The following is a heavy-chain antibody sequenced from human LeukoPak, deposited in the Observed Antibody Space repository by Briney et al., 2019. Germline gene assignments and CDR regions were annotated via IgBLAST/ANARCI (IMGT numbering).Heavy chain of an antibody. CDR1: GGSISSYY. V-gene: IGHV4-59*08. Sequence: SETLSLTCTGSGGSISSYYWSWIRQPPGKELEWIGHISYSESTNYNPSLKSRVTISVDTSKNQFSLNLSSVTAADTAVYYCARPSRTGSGWDAFDIWGQGTMVTVSS. CDR3: ARPSRTGSGWDAFDI. J-gene: IGHJ3*02. CDR2: ISYSEST. D-gene: IGHD3-22*01.